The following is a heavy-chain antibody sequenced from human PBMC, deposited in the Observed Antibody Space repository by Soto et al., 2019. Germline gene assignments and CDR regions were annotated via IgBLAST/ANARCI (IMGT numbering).Heavy chain of an antibody. V-gene: IGHV4-39*01. Sequence: AETLSSTCPVSCGSISSSLYYWGWIRQPPVKVLDLIGSIYYIGITYYNPSLKSLVTISVYTSNNQFSLKLSSVTAADTAVYYHETATPGFYDYYVMDFWGQWTTVTVSS. CDR2: IYYIGIT. J-gene: IGHJ6*02. CDR3: ETATPGFYDYYVMDF. CDR1: CGSISSSLYY. D-gene: IGHD6-25*01.